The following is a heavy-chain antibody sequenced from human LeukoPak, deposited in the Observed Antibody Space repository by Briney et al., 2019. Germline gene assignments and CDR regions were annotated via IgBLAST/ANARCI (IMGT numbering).Heavy chain of an antibody. CDR3: ARGVRGAIDY. V-gene: IGHV4-30-2*01. D-gene: IGHD3-10*01. CDR1: GGSISSGGYS. CDR2: IYHSGST. J-gene: IGHJ4*02. Sequence: SQTLSLTCAVSGGSISSGGYSWRWIRHPPGKGLEWIGYIYHSGSTYYNPSLKSRVTISVDRSKNQFSLKLSSVTAADTAVYYCARGVRGAIDYWGQGTLVTVSS.